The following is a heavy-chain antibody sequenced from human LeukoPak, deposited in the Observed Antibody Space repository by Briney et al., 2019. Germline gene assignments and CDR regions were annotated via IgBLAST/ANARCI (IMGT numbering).Heavy chain of an antibody. CDR3: ARGGSGDYESGY. CDR2: ISCGSTYI. D-gene: IGHD4-17*01. J-gene: IGHJ4*02. Sequence: GGSLRLSCAASGFTFSSCNMNWVRQAPGKGLEWVSSISCGSTYIYYADSVKGRFTISRDNAKNSLYLQMNSLRAEDTAVYYCARGGSGDYESGYWGQGTLVTVSS. V-gene: IGHV3-21*01. CDR1: GFTFSSCN.